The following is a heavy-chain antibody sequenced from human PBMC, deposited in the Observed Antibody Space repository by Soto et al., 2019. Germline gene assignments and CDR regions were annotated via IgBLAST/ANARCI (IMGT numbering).Heavy chain of an antibody. Sequence: EVQLVESGGGLVKPGGSLRLSCAASGFTFSSYSMNWVRQAPGKGLEWVSSISSSSSYIYYADSVKGRFTISRDNAKNSLYLQMNSLRAEDTAVYYCARDGGYVFWSGYWQKGYNWFDPWGQGTLVTVSS. D-gene: IGHD3-3*01. J-gene: IGHJ5*02. CDR2: ISSSSSYI. CDR3: ARDGGYVFWSGYWQKGYNWFDP. CDR1: GFTFSSYS. V-gene: IGHV3-21*01.